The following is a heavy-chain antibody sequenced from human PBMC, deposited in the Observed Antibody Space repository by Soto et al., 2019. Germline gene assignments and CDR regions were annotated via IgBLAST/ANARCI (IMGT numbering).Heavy chain of an antibody. J-gene: IGHJ6*02. V-gene: IGHV1-3*01. D-gene: IGHD1-1*01. Sequence: ASVKVSCKASGYTFSTYSLHWVRQAPGQGLEWMGWINGGNGHTRYSQKFKDRVTISRDTPASTAYMELSGLRSEDTAVYYCARGKGMEENYYYYGMDVWGQGTTVTSP. CDR1: GYTFSTYS. CDR3: ARGKGMEENYYYYGMDV. CDR2: INGGNGHT.